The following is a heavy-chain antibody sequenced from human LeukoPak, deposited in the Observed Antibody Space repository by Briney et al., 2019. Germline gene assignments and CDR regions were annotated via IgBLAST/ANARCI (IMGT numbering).Heavy chain of an antibody. Sequence: GGSPRLSCATSGFTFSNYGMHWVCQAPGKGLEWVAVVSYEGKSQYYADSVRGRFTISRDNSKNTLYLQMNSLRGEDAAVYYCAKEGTAQISTWYDYWGQGTLVTVSS. V-gene: IGHV3-30*18. J-gene: IGHJ4*02. CDR3: AKEGTAQISTWYDY. CDR2: VSYEGKSQ. CDR1: GFTFSNYG. D-gene: IGHD6-13*01.